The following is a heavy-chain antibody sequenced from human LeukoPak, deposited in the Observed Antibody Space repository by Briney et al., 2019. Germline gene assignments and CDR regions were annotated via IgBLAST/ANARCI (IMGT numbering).Heavy chain of an antibody. V-gene: IGHV4-4*02. J-gene: IGHJ6*02. CDR1: GGSLSRRNL. CDR2: IYHSGDI. D-gene: IGHD3-10*01. CDR3: ARGRGRNYYGMDV. Sequence: SETLSLTCAVSGGSLSRRNLWTWVRQSPGKGLEWIGEIYHSGDINYNPSLKSRMTLSVDKSPDQFSLTLPSVTAADTAVYYCARGRGRNYYGMDVWGQGTTVTVSS.